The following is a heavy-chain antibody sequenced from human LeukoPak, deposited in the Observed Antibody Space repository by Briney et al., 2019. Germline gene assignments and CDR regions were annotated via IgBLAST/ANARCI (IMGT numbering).Heavy chain of an antibody. J-gene: IGHJ4*02. D-gene: IGHD3-3*01. CDR1: GFTFSAYW. V-gene: IGHV3-7*01. CDR3: ASRAIYFDY. CDR2: MKHDGSEK. Sequence: GGSLRLSCAASGFTFSAYWMSWVRQAPGKGLEWVASMKHDGSEKYYVDSVKGRFTISRDNAKNPLYLQMNSLRAEDTAVYYCASRAIYFDYWGQGTLVTVSS.